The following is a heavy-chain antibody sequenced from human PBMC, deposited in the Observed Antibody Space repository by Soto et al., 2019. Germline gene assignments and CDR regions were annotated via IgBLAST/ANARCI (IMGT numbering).Heavy chain of an antibody. Sequence: QVQLVESGGGLVQPGRSLRLSCAASGFTFSSYAMHWVRQAPGKVLEWVAVISYDGSNKYYVDSVKGRFTISRDNSKNTLSLPMNSLRAEDTAVYYCARYPTVLTQGEDYWGQGTMVTVSS. V-gene: IGHV3-30-3*01. D-gene: IGHD4-17*01. CDR2: ISYDGSNK. CDR1: GFTFSSYA. CDR3: ARYPTVLTQGEDY. J-gene: IGHJ4*02.